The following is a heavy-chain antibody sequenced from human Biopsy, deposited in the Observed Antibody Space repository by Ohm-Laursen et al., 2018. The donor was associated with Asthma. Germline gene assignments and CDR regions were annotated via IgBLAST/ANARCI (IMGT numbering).Heavy chain of an antibody. CDR1: FTLQDHY. CDR2: INSISSTI. CDR3: ARDYGGNSGYYYGMDV. V-gene: IGHV3-48*02. Sequence: GPPRTSPGTPRFTLQDHYNTLVCSAPGKGVGWGFYINSISSTIYYADSVKGRFTISRDNAKNSLYLQMNSLRDEDTAVYYCARDYGGNSGYYYGMDVWGQGTTVTVSS. D-gene: IGHD4-23*01. J-gene: IGHJ6*02.